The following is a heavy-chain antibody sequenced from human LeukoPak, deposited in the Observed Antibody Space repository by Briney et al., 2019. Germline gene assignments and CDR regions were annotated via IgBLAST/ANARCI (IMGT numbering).Heavy chain of an antibody. Sequence: GRSLRLSCAASGVISSSYGMHWVRQAPGQGLEWVAVISYDGSSEYSADSVRGRFSISRDNSKNTLFLQMDSLRPEDTAVYYCAKDKSSSGLYFFDNWGQGTLVTVSS. CDR2: ISYDGSSE. J-gene: IGHJ4*02. CDR3: AKDKSSSGLYFFDN. CDR1: GVISSSYG. D-gene: IGHD6-19*01. V-gene: IGHV3-30*18.